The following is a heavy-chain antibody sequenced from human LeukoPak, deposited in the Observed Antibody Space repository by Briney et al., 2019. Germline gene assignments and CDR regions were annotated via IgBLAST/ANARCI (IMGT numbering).Heavy chain of an antibody. Sequence: SETLSLTFTVSGVSISSHYWSWIRQPPGKGLEWIGYMFDSENTKDNPSLKSRITLSADTSKNQFSLRLNSVTAADTAVYYCATIKRGSIFGYFDFWGQGILVTVSS. D-gene: IGHD5-18*01. CDR3: ATIKRGSIFGYFDF. J-gene: IGHJ4*02. CDR2: MFDSENT. CDR1: GVSISSHY. V-gene: IGHV4-59*11.